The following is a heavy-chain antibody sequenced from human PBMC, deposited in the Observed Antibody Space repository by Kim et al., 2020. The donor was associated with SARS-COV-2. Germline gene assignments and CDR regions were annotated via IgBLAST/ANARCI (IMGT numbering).Heavy chain of an antibody. CDR2: IYYSGST. J-gene: IGHJ4*02. V-gene: IGHV4-39*01. CDR3: ARHQSRDSSGGPDALPYYLYY. Sequence: SETLSLTCTVSGGSISSSSYYWGWIRQPPGKGLEWIGSIYYSGSTYYNPSLKSRVTISVDTSKNQFSLKLSSVTAADTAVYYCARHQSRDSSGGPDALPYYLYYWGQGTLVTVSS. CDR1: GGSISSSSYY. D-gene: IGHD6-19*01.